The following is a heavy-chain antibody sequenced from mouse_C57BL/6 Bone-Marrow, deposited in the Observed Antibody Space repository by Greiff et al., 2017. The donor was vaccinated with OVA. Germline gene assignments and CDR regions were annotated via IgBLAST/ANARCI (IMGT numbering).Heavy chain of an antibody. CDR2: IDPEDGET. V-gene: IGHV14-2*01. CDR1: GFNIKDYY. CDR3: TRSLYPWYVDV. Sequence: VQLQQSGAELVKPGASVKLSCTASGFNIKDYYMHWVKQRTEQGLEWIGRIDPEDGETKYAPKFPGKATITADTSSNPAYLQLSSLTSEGTAVYYCTRSLYPWYVDVWGTGTTVTVSS. J-gene: IGHJ1*03. D-gene: IGHD2-1*01.